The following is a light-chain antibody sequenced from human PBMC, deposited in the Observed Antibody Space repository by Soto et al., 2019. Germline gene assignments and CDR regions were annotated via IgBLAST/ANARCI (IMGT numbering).Light chain of an antibody. CDR1: QRISAF. V-gene: IGKV1-39*01. Sequence: DIQMTQSPSSVSAFVGESVTITCHASQRISAFLNWYHQKPGKAPKLLIYSASYLQSGVPSNFSGGGSGTDFTLSIVTLQPEDSGTYFCQQSYRLPLTFGGGTKVEI. CDR3: QQSYRLPLT. J-gene: IGKJ4*01. CDR2: SAS.